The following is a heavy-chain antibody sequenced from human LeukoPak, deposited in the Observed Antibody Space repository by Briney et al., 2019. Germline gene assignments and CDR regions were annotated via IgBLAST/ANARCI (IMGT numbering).Heavy chain of an antibody. J-gene: IGHJ4*02. CDR1: GFIFSSYG. D-gene: IGHD5-24*01. V-gene: IGHV3-30*18. Sequence: PGGSLRLSCAASGFIFSSYGRHGVRQAPGKGLGGVAVISYDGSNKYYADSVKGRFTISRDNSKNTLYLQMNSLRAEDTAVYYCAKDRGRDGYNSNDYWGQGTLVTVSS. CDR3: AKDRGRDGYNSNDY. CDR2: ISYDGSNK.